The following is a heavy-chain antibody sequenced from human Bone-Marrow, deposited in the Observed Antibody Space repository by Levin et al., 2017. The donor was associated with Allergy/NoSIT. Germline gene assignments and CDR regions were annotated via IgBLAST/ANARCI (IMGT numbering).Heavy chain of an antibody. J-gene: IGHJ4*02. CDR2: ISDKSTTI. Sequence: GGSLRLSCAASGFTFSTYSMHWVRQAPGKGLGWVSYISDKSTTIHYADSVKGRFTISRDNAKNSLFLHMNSLRAEDTALYYCARGGNWYSLSDYWGQGTLVTVSS. V-gene: IGHV3-48*01. CDR1: GFTFSTYS. D-gene: IGHD2-21*02. CDR3: ARGGNWYSLSDY.